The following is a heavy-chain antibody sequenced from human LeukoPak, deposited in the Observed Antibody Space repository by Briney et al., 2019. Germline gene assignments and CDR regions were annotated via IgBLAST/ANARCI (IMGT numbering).Heavy chain of an antibody. CDR1: GGSITTNNYY. J-gene: IGHJ3*02. V-gene: IGHV4-39*07. Sequence: PSETLSLTCTVSGGSITTNNYYWGWIRQPPGKGLEWIGEINHSGSTNYNPSLKSRVTISVDTSKNQFSLKLSSVTAADTAVYYCARGGSPPLRLGELSLYRARKLYAFDIWGQGTMVTVSS. CDR2: INHSGST. D-gene: IGHD3-16*02. CDR3: ARGGSPPLRLGELSLYRARKLYAFDI.